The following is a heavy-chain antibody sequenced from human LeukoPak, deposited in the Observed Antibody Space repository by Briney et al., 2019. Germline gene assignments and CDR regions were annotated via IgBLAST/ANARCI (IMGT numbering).Heavy chain of an antibody. D-gene: IGHD3-10*02. CDR3: ARGTMFPYYFDY. V-gene: IGHV3-21*01. J-gene: IGHJ4*02. CDR2: ISSSSSYI. CDR1: GFTYSSYS. Sequence: PGGSLRLSCGVSGFTYSSYSMCWVRQAPGKGLEWVSFISSSSSYIYYADSVKGRFTISRDNAKNSLYLQMNSLRAEDTAVYYCARGTMFPYYFDYWGQGTLVTVSS.